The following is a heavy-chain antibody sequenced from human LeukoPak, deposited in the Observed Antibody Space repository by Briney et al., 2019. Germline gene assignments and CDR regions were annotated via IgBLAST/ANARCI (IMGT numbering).Heavy chain of an antibody. V-gene: IGHV4-34*01. J-gene: IGHJ6*03. D-gene: IGHD3-3*01. CDR3: ARGHKIFGVAISYYMDV. Sequence: SETLSLTCAVYGGSFSGYYWSWIRQPPGKGLEWIGEINHSGSTNYNPSLKSRVTISVDTSKNQFSLKLSSVTAADTAVYYCARGHKIFGVAISYYMDVWGKGTTVTVSS. CDR1: GGSFSGYY. CDR2: INHSGST.